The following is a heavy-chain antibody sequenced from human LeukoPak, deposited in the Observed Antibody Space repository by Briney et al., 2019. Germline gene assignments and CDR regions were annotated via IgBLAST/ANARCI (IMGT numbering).Heavy chain of an antibody. Sequence: GGSLRLSCSASGFTFSSYAMSWVRQAPGKGLEWVSSVNDGGDNTYYADYLRGRFTVSRDNSRNTLWLQMNSLRVEDTAVYYCSDSSGYYPSQQIDYWGQGTLVTVSS. J-gene: IGHJ4*02. CDR3: SDSSGYYPSQQIDY. D-gene: IGHD3-22*01. CDR1: GFTFSSYA. CDR2: VNDGGDNT. V-gene: IGHV3-23*01.